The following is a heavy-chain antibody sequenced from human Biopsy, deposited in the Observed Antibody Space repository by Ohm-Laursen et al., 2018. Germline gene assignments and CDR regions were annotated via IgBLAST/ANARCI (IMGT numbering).Heavy chain of an antibody. J-gene: IGHJ5*02. CDR1: GATFSNYA. CDR3: ARSFGVVINFEHNWFDP. V-gene: IGHV1-69*06. CDR2: INPMFGTA. D-gene: IGHD3-3*01. Sequence: SVKVSCKASGATFSNYAINWLRQAPGQGLEWMGGINPMFGTAKYAQRFQGRVTITADKSTSTADMELSSLRSDDTAVYYCARSFGVVINFEHNWFDPWGQGTLVTVS.